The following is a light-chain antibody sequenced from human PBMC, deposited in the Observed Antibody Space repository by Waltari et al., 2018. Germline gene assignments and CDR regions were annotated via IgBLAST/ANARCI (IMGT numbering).Light chain of an antibody. CDR2: ADD. Sequence: TQPHSVSESPGKMVTISCTGSNGYIATNYVQWYQQRPGSAPTTVIYADDQRPSGVPDRFSGSIDSSSNSASLTISGLKTEDEADYYCQSYDSTTVVFGGGTKLTVL. J-gene: IGLJ2*01. CDR3: QSYDSTTVV. CDR1: NGYIATNY. V-gene: IGLV6-57*02.